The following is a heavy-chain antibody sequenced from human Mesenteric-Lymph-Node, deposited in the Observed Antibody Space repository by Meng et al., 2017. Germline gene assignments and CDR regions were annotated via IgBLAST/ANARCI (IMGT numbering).Heavy chain of an antibody. CDR3: AKGRYSHGLSGRAVDV. CDR2: IIDSGGDT. D-gene: IGHD5-18*01. CDR1: GFTFSSYW. Sequence: GGSLRLSCAASGFTFSSYWMHWVRQAPGRGLEWVSLIIDSGGDTKYADSVEGRFTISRDNSKKTLHLQMNSLRADDTAVYYCAKGRYSHGLSGRAVDVWGQGTKVTVSS. J-gene: IGHJ3*01. V-gene: IGHV3-23*01.